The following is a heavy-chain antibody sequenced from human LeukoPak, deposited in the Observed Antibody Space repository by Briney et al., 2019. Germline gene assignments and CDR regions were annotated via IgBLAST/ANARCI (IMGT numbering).Heavy chain of an antibody. CDR2: ISSSSSTI. CDR3: ARDVNGRFPPAGIGY. D-gene: IGHD2-2*01. V-gene: IGHV3-48*01. J-gene: IGHJ4*02. CDR1: GFTFSSYS. Sequence: PGGSLRLSCAGSGFTFSSYSMNWVRQAPGKGLEWVSYISSSSSTIYYADSVKGRFTISRDNAKNSLYLQMNSLRAEDTAVYYCARDVNGRFPPAGIGYWGQGTLVTVSS.